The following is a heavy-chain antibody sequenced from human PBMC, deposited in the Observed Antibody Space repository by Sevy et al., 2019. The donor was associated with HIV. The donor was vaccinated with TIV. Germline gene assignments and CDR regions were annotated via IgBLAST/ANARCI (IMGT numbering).Heavy chain of an antibody. Sequence: GGSLRLSCAASGSTFSTYSMTWVRQAPRKGLEWVSAISDTGTSTYYTDSVEGRFTISRDNSKSTLFLHMNSLRAEDTALYYCAKFAGDFPHFDFWGLGTLVTVSS. CDR2: ISDTGTST. D-gene: IGHD7-27*01. V-gene: IGHV3-23*01. CDR3: AKFAGDFPHFDF. J-gene: IGHJ4*02. CDR1: GSTFSTYS.